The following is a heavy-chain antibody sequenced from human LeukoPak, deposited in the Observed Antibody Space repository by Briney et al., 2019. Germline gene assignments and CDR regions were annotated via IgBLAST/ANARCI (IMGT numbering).Heavy chain of an antibody. V-gene: IGHV1-2*02. J-gene: IGHJ4*02. CDR2: ISPNSGGT. CDR1: GYTFTAYY. Sequence: ASVRVSCKASGYTFTAYYLHWVRQAPGQGLEWMGWISPNSGGTNYAQKFQGRVTMTRDTSISTAYMELSRLRSDDTAVYYCARDRGIAVAGTLGDWGQGTLVTVSS. D-gene: IGHD6-19*01. CDR3: ARDRGIAVAGTLGD.